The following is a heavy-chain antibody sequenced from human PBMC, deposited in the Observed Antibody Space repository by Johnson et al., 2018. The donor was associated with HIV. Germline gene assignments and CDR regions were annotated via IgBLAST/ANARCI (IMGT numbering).Heavy chain of an antibody. CDR3: ARDALESPWAFDI. Sequence: QVQLVESGGGVVQPGRSLRLSCAASGFTSTNCARHWVRQAPGKGLEWVAVIWYDGSNKYYADSVKGRFTISRDNSKNTLYLQMNSLRAEDTAVYYCARDALESPWAFDIWGQGTLVTVSS. CDR2: IWYDGSNK. D-gene: IGHD1-1*01. V-gene: IGHV3-30*04. J-gene: IGHJ3*02. CDR1: GFTSTNCA.